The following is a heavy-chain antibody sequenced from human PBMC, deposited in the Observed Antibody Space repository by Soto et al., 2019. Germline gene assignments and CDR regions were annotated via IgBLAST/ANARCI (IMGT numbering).Heavy chain of an antibody. CDR2: ISAYNGNT. CDR1: GGTFSSYA. Sequence: ASVKVSCKASGGTFSSYAISWVLQAPGQGLEWMGWISAYNGNTNYAQKLQGRVTMTTDTSTSTAYMELRSLRSDDTAVYYCARDGLDIVLMVYATRHPPHAGFDPWGQGTLVTVSS. V-gene: IGHV1-18*01. CDR3: ARDGLDIVLMVYATRHPPHAGFDP. D-gene: IGHD2-8*01. J-gene: IGHJ5*02.